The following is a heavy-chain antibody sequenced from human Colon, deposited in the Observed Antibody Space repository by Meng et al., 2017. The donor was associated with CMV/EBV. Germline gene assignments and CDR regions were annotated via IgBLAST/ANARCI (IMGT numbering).Heavy chain of an antibody. J-gene: IGHJ4*02. V-gene: IGHV3-21*01. CDR3: ARVWVEMATIGTFDY. Sequence: EVQLVESGGXLVKPGAXLRRSCAASGLTSSSYSMNWVRQVPGKGLEWVSSISSSSYICYADSVKGRFTISRDNAKNSLYLQMNSLRAEDTAVYYCARVWVEMATIGTFDYWGQGTLGTVSS. CDR2: ISSSSYI. CDR1: GLTSSSYS. D-gene: IGHD5-24*01.